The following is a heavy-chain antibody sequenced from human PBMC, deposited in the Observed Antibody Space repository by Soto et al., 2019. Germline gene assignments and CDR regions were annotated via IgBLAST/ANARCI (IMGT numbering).Heavy chain of an antibody. Sequence: QVQLVESGGGVVQPGRSLRLSCAASGFTFSSYGMHWVRQAPGKGLEWVAVIWYDGSNKYYADSVKGRFTISRDNSKNTLYLQMNSLRAEDTAVYYCARGDDFWSYQDYWGQGTLVTVSS. D-gene: IGHD3-3*01. CDR1: GFTFSSYG. V-gene: IGHV3-33*01. CDR2: IWYDGSNK. J-gene: IGHJ4*02. CDR3: ARGDDFWSYQDY.